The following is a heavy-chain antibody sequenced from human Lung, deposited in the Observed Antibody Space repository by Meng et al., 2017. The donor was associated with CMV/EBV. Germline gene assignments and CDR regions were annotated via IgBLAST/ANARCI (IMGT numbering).Heavy chain of an antibody. CDR1: GFTVSSNY. CDR2: IYSGGST. D-gene: IGHD6-13*01. V-gene: IGHV3-66*02. J-gene: IGHJ5*02. Sequence: GGSLRLSCAASGFTVSSNYMSWVRQAPGKGLEWVSVIYSGGSTYYADSVKGRFTISRDNSKNTLYLQMNSLRAEDTAVYYCARAMTLALAGVHSECDPWGQGTXVTVYS. CDR3: ARAMTLALAGVHSECDP.